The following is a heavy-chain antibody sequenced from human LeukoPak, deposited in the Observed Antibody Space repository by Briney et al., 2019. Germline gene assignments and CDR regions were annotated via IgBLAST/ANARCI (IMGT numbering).Heavy chain of an antibody. CDR1: GFTFSSYA. D-gene: IGHD1-14*01. V-gene: IGHV3-23*01. J-gene: IGHJ4*02. Sequence: PGGSLRLSCAASGFTFSSYAMSWVRQARGKGVEWVSAISGSGGSTYYADSVNGRFTISRNNSKNTLYLQMNSLRAEDTAVYYCAKSPVSGYWGQGTLVTVSS. CDR2: ISGSGGST. CDR3: AKSPVSGY.